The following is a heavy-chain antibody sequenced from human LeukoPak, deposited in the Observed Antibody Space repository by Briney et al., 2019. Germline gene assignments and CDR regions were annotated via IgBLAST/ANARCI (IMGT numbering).Heavy chain of an antibody. V-gene: IGHV3-64*01. CDR1: GFTFSSYA. Sequence: GGSLRLSCAASGFTFSSYAMHWVRQAPGKGLEYVSAISSNGGSTYYANSVKGRFTISRDNSKNTLYLQMGSLRAEDMAVYYCAAQWGDFWSGYPDYWGQGTLVTVSS. CDR3: AAQWGDFWSGYPDY. CDR2: ISSNGGST. J-gene: IGHJ4*02. D-gene: IGHD3-3*01.